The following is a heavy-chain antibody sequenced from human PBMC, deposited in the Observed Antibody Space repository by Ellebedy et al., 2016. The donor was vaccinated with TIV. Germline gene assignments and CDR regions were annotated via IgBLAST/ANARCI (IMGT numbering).Heavy chain of an antibody. V-gene: IGHV3-7*04. CDR3: ARDLRYFDWLVDAFDI. Sequence: GESLKISXAASGFTFSSYWMSWVRQAPGKGLEWVANIKQDGSEKYYVDSVKGRFTISRDNAKNSLYLQMDSLRAEDTAVYYCARDLRYFDWLVDAFDIWGQGTMVTVSS. CDR2: IKQDGSEK. CDR1: GFTFSSYW. J-gene: IGHJ3*02. D-gene: IGHD3-9*01.